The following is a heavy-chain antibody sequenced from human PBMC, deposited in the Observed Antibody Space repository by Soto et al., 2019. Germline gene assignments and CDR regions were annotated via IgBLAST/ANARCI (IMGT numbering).Heavy chain of an antibody. CDR1: GGSISSYY. D-gene: IGHD6-6*01. V-gene: IGHV4-59*01. CDR2: IYYSGST. J-gene: IGHJ4*02. CDR3: ARAGPLGSSIAARRYFDY. Sequence: SETLSLTCTVSGGSISSYYWSWIRQPPGKGLEWIGYIYYSGSTNYNPSLKSRVTISVDTSKNQFSLKLSSVTAADTAVYYCARAGPLGSSIAARRYFDYGGQGTLVTVSA.